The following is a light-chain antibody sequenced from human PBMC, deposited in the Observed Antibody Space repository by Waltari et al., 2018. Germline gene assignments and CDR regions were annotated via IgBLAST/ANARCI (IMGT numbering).Light chain of an antibody. CDR1: SSDVGGSNY. CDR3: CSYAGSRIHVL. CDR2: DVS. Sequence: QSALTQPASVSGSPGQSITISCTGTSSDVGGSNYFSWYQQYPGKAPKLMIYDVSKRPSGVSNRFSGSKSGNTASLTISGLQAEDEADYYCCSYAGSRIHVLFGGGTKLTVL. J-gene: IGLJ2*01. V-gene: IGLV2-23*02.